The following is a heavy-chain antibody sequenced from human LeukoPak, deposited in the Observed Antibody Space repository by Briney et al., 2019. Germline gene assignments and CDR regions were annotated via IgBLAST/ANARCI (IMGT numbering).Heavy chain of an antibody. V-gene: IGHV1-18*01. Sequence: ASVKVSCKASGYTFTNYAISWVRQAPGQGLEWVGWISAYNGNTNYAQKLQGRVTMTTDTSTSTAYMDLRSLRSDDTAVYYCARRAVAYYYYYYMDVWGKGTTVTVSS. D-gene: IGHD6-19*01. CDR2: ISAYNGNT. CDR1: GYTFTNYA. J-gene: IGHJ6*03. CDR3: ARRAVAYYYYYYMDV.